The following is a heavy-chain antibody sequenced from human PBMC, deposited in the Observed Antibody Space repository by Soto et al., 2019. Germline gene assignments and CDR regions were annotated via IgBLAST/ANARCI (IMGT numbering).Heavy chain of an antibody. V-gene: IGHV4-59*01. D-gene: IGHD1-26*01. Sequence: PSETLSLTCTVSGGSISNYYWSWIRQPPGKGLEWIGYIYYSGSTNYNPSLKSRVTISVDTSKKQFSLRLSSVTAADTAVYYCARDREDTDDYYGMDVWGQGTTVTVSS. CDR1: GGSISNYY. CDR2: IYYSGST. CDR3: ARDREDTDDYYGMDV. J-gene: IGHJ6*02.